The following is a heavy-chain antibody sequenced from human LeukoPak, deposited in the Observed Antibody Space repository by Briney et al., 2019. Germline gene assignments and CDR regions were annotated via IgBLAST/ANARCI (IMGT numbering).Heavy chain of an antibody. CDR3: AKSFDSSGPYYFDY. V-gene: IGHV3-21*04. J-gene: IGHJ4*02. CDR1: GFTFDDYG. CDR2: ISSSSSYI. Sequence: PGGSLRPSCAASGFTFDDYGMSWVRQAPGKGLEWVSSISSSSSYIYYADSVKGRFTISRDNSKNTLYLQMNSLRAEDTAVYYCAKSFDSSGPYYFDYWGQGTLVTVSS. D-gene: IGHD3-22*01.